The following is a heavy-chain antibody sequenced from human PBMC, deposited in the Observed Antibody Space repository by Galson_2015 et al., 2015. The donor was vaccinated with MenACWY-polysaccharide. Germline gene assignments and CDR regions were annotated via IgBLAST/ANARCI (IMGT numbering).Heavy chain of an antibody. J-gene: IGHJ5*02. D-gene: IGHD6-13*01. CDR3: AREYRYSSSLGWFDP. Sequence: SETLSLTCAVYGGSFSGYYWSWIRQPPGKGLEWIGEITHSGSTNYNPSLKSRVTISVDTSKNQFSLKLSSVTAADTAVYYCAREYRYSSSLGWFDPWGQGTLVTVSS. V-gene: IGHV4-34*01. CDR1: GGSFSGYY. CDR2: ITHSGST.